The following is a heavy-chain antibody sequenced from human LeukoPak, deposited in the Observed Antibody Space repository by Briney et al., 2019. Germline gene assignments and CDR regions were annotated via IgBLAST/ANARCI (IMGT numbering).Heavy chain of an antibody. J-gene: IGHJ3*02. CDR3: ASCEAHPYYYASGRGAFDI. CDR1: GGTFSSYA. CDR2: IIPIFGTA. D-gene: IGHD3-10*01. Sequence: ASVKVSCKASGGTFSSYAISWVRQAPGQGLEWMGGIIPIFGTANYAQKFQGRVTITADESTSTAYMELSSLRSEDTAVYYCASCEAHPYYYASGRGAFDIWGQGTMVTVSS. V-gene: IGHV1-69*13.